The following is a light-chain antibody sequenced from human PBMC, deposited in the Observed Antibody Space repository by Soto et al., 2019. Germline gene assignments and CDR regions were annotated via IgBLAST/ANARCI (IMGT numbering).Light chain of an antibody. V-gene: IGKV1-39*01. Sequence: QLTQSQSLLSASVGDRVAIACRASQSISSYLNWYQQKPGKAPKLLIYAASSLQSGVPSRFSGTGSGTDFTLTISSLQPEDFATYYCQQSYSTPTTFGQGTRLEI. J-gene: IGKJ5*01. CDR1: QSISSY. CDR2: AAS. CDR3: QQSYSTPTT.